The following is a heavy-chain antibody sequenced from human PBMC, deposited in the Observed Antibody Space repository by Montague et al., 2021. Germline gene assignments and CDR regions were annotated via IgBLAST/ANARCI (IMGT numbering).Heavy chain of an antibody. V-gene: IGHV4-34*01. Sequence: SETLSLTCAVYGGSLSGYIWNWIRQPPGRDLEWIGQISHTGSTSYNPSLKSRVTMSVDMSENHVSLRLSSVTAADTAVYYCTRGEVAVTGIDYWGQGALVTVSS. J-gene: IGHJ4*02. D-gene: IGHD6-19*01. CDR3: TRGEVAVTGIDY. CDR1: GGSLSGYI. CDR2: ISHTGST.